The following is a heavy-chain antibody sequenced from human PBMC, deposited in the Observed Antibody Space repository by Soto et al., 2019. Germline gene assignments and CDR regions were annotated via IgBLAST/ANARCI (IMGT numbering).Heavy chain of an antibody. CDR3: VKGAHSTTMDV. V-gene: IGHV3-23*01. CDR1: GFTFSNYA. CDR2: ISSSGNFA. J-gene: IGHJ6*04. D-gene: IGHD4-4*01. Sequence: GGSLRLSCSASGFTFSNYAMSWVRQAPGKGLEWVASISSSGNFAPSTDSVKGRFTNSRDNSRSMLYLQMNGLRVEDTAVYYCVKGAHSTTMDVWGKGTTVTVSS.